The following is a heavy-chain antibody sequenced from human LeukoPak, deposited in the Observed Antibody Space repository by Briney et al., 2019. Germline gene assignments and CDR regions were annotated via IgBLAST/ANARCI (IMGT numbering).Heavy chain of an antibody. CDR2: ISTYNGHT. J-gene: IGHJ6*02. CDR3: AREVVIEPAVAYYYYGMDV. CDR1: GYTFINYG. V-gene: IGHV1-18*01. D-gene: IGHD1-14*01. Sequence: ASVKVSCKASGYTFINYGISWVRQTPGQGLAWMGWISTYNGHTNYEEKLQGRATMTTDTSTNTAYMELRSLRSDDTAVYYCAREVVIEPAVAYYYYGMDVWGQGTTVTVSS.